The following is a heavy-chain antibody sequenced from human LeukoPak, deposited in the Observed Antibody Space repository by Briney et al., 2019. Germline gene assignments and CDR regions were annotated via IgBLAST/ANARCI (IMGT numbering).Heavy chain of an antibody. CDR3: ARDLSTSSGNYYYMDV. D-gene: IGHD6-6*01. Sequence: SETLSLTCTVSGGSISSYYWSWIRQPPGKGLEWIGFIYYSGSTNYNPSLKSRVTISVDTSKNQFSLKLSSVTAADTAVYYCARDLSTSSGNYYYMDVWGKGTTVTVS. J-gene: IGHJ6*03. CDR1: GGSISSYY. CDR2: IYYSGST. V-gene: IGHV4-59*01.